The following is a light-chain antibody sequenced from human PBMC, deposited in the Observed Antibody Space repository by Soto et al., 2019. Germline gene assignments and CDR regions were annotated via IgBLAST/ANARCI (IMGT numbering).Light chain of an antibody. CDR1: QSVSSSY. CDR3: QKYGSSLT. J-gene: IGKJ4*01. CDR2: GAS. V-gene: IGKV3-20*01. Sequence: EIVLTQSPGTLSLSPGERATLSCRASQSVSSSYLAWYQQKPGQAPRLFIYGASSRATGIPDRFSGSGSGTDFTLTISRLQPEDFSVYYCQKYGSSLTFGGGTKLEIK.